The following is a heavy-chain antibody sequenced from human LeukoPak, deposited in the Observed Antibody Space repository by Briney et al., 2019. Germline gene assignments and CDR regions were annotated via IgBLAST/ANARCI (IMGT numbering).Heavy chain of an antibody. CDR2: ISDSGVGT. V-gene: IGHV3-23*01. J-gene: IGHJ6*03. CDR3: AKIGRSYDFWTGYYEEEVDYMDV. Sequence: GGSLRLSCAASGFSFSSYVMHWVRQAPGKGLEWVSGISDSGVGTKHADSVKGRFTISRDNSKNTLYLQMNSLRAEDTAVYYCAKIGRSYDFWTGYYEEEVDYMDVWGKGTTVTVSS. CDR1: GFSFSSYV. D-gene: IGHD3-3*01.